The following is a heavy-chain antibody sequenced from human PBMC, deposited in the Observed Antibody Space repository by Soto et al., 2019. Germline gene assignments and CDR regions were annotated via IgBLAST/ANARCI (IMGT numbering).Heavy chain of an antibody. CDR3: TSLKYDSTGYYIDY. V-gene: IGHV5-10-1*01. Sequence: GESLKISCKGSGYTFTNYWISWVRQMPGKGLEWMGRIDPSDSYTKYSPSFEGHVTISADKSISTAYLQWSSLKASDTAMYYCTSLKYDSTGYYIDYWGQGPLVT. CDR1: GYTFTNYW. CDR2: IDPSDSYT. D-gene: IGHD3-22*01. J-gene: IGHJ4*02.